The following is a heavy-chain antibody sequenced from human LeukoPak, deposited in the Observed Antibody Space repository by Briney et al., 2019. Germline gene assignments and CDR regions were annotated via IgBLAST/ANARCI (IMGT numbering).Heavy chain of an antibody. J-gene: IGHJ3*02. CDR2: INHSGST. V-gene: IGHV4-34*01. CDR3: ARGRGRAVAAKGDAFDI. Sequence: PSETLSLTCAVYGGSFSGYYWSWIRRPPGKGLEWIGEINHSGSTNSNPSLKSRVTISVDTSKNQFSLKLNSVTAADTAVYYCARGRGRAVAAKGDAFDIWGQGTMVTVSS. CDR1: GGSFSGYY. D-gene: IGHD6-19*01.